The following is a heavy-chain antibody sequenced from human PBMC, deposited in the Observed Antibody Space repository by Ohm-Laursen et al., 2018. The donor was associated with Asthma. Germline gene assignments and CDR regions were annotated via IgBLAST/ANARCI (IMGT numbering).Heavy chain of an antibody. CDR1: EFTFSLYS. J-gene: IGHJ6*02. D-gene: IGHD3-16*01. CDR2: ISSNSSTI. Sequence: SLRLSCSASEFTFSLYSMNWVRQAPGKGLEWVSYISSNSSTIYNADSVKGRFTISRDNAKNSLYLQKNNLRAEDAAIYYCAREWGGMDVWGQGTTVTVSS. CDR3: AREWGGMDV. V-gene: IGHV3-48*01.